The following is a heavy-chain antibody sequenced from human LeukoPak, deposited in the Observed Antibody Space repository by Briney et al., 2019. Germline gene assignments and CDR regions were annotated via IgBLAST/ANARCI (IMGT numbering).Heavy chain of an antibody. Sequence: ASVKVSCKASGYTFTSYGISWVRQAPGQGLEWMGWISAYNGNTNYAQKLQGRVTMTTDTSTSTAYMELRSLRSDDTAVYYCARVGCSSTSCYSGVGYYYYMDVWGKGTTVTISS. CDR1: GYTFTSYG. D-gene: IGHD2-2*01. CDR3: ARVGCSSTSCYSGVGYYYYMDV. V-gene: IGHV1-18*01. J-gene: IGHJ6*03. CDR2: ISAYNGNT.